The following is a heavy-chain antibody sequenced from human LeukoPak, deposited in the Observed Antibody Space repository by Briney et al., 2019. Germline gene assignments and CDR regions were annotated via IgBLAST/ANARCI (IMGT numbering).Heavy chain of an antibody. J-gene: IGHJ4*02. CDR1: GGSISSYY. Sequence: PSETLSLTCTVSGGSISSYYWSWIRQPPGKGLEWIGYIYYSGSTNYNPSLKSRVTISVDMSKNQFSLKLSSVTAADTAVYYCARGGKPLADWAMWPFDYWGQGTLVTVSS. CDR3: ARGGKPLADWAMWPFDY. D-gene: IGHD2-21*01. V-gene: IGHV4-59*01. CDR2: IYYSGST.